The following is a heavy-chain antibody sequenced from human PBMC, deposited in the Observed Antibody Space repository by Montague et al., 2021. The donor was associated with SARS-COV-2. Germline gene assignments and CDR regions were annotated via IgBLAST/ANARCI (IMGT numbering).Heavy chain of an antibody. V-gene: IGHV4-59*08. Sequence: SETLSLTCTSLVASNRGLYRKCTRLHPSHQLDWYGDISEKESTNYNPSLTSRVTMSVDTSKNQFPLKVNSVTAADTAVYYCARHYSATLPAVYWGQGTLVTVSS. CDR3: ARHYSATLPAVY. D-gene: IGHD2-15*01. CDR1: VASNRGLY. J-gene: IGHJ4*02. CDR2: ISEKEST.